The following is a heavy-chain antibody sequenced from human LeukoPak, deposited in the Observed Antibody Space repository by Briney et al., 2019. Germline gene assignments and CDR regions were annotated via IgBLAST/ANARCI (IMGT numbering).Heavy chain of an antibody. CDR3: ARDGVEFYNWFDP. Sequence: GGSLRLSCAASGFTFDDYAMHWVRHAPGKGLEWVSGISWNSGNIGYADSVKGRFTISRDNAKNSLYLQMNSLRAEDTAVYYCARDGVEFYNWFDPWGQGALVTVSS. V-gene: IGHV3-9*01. CDR2: ISWNSGNI. D-gene: IGHD2-8*01. J-gene: IGHJ5*02. CDR1: GFTFDDYA.